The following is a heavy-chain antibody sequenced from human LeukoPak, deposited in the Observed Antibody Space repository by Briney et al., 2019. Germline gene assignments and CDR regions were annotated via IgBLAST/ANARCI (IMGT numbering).Heavy chain of an antibody. Sequence: ASVKVSCEASGYTFTGYYMHWVRQAPGQGLEWMGWINPNSGGTNYAQKFQGRVTMTRDTSISTAHMELSRLRSDDTAVYYCARENYGTHSYYYYYMDVWGKGTTVTVSS. D-gene: IGHD4-17*01. CDR1: GYTFTGYY. CDR2: INPNSGGT. J-gene: IGHJ6*03. CDR3: ARENYGTHSYYYYYMDV. V-gene: IGHV1-2*02.